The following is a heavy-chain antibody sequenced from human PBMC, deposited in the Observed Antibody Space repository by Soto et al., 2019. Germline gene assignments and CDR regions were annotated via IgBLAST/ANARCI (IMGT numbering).Heavy chain of an antibody. CDR2: IIPILGIA. D-gene: IGHD3-10*01. CDR3: ARGSPGRRREVREHVGNYYYYMDV. J-gene: IGHJ6*03. CDR1: GGTFSSYT. Sequence: ASVKVSCKASGGTFSSYTISWVRQAPGQGLEWMGRIIPILGIANYAQKFQGRVTITADKSTSTAYMELSSLRSEDTAVYYCARGSPGRRREVREHVGNYYYYMDVWGKGTTVTVSS. V-gene: IGHV1-69*02.